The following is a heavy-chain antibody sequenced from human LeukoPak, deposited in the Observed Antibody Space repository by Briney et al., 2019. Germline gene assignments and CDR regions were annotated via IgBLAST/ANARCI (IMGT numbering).Heavy chain of an antibody. CDR2: ISYDGSNK. J-gene: IGHJ4*02. CDR3: AKGWVSVRFWEWLFDY. CDR1: GFTFSSYG. Sequence: QTGGSLRLSCAASGFTFSSYGMHWVRQAPGKGLEWVAVISYDGSNKYYADSVKGRFTISRDNSKNTLYLQMNSLRAEDTAVYYCAKGWVSVRFWEWLFDYWAREPWSPSPQ. V-gene: IGHV3-30*18. D-gene: IGHD3-3*01.